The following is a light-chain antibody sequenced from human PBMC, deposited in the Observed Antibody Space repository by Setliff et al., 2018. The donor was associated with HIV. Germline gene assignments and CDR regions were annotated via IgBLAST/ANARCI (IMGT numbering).Light chain of an antibody. CDR1: SSDVGNYNL. CDR3: CSYARSSTYV. V-gene: IGLV2-23*02. J-gene: IGLJ1*01. Sequence: QSALTQPASVSRSPGQSITLSCTGSSSDVGNYNLVSWYQHHPGTAPKLVIYEVTKRPSGVSNRFSGSKSGNTASLIISGLQAEDEADYYCCSYARSSTYVFGTGTKVTVL. CDR2: EVT.